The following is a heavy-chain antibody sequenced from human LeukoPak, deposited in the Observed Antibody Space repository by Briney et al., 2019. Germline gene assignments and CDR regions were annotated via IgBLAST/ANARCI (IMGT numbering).Heavy chain of an antibody. J-gene: IGHJ6*02. CDR3: ARDIRDYSSGWYRVYYYSGMDV. CDR1: GYTFTRYD. Sequence: ASVTVSFKASGYTFTRYDINWVRQAAGQGLEWMGWMNPNSGNTGYAQKFQGRVTMTRNTSISTAYMELSSLRSEDTAVYYCARDIRDYSSGWYRVYYYSGMDVWGQGTTVTVSS. V-gene: IGHV1-8*01. D-gene: IGHD6-19*01. CDR2: MNPNSGNT.